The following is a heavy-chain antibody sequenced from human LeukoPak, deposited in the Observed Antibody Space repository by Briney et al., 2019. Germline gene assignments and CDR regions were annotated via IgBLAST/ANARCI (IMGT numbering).Heavy chain of an antibody. CDR1: GYTFTSYA. J-gene: IGHJ6*03. Sequence: AASVKVSCKASGYTFTSYAMNWVRQATGQGLEWMGWMNPNSGNTGYAQKFQGRVTITRNTSISTAYMELSSLRSEDTAVYYCARGSRYCSSTSCYWSPPNYMDVWGKGTTVTVSS. CDR3: ARGSRYCSSTSCYWSPPNYMDV. D-gene: IGHD2-2*01. CDR2: MNPNSGNT. V-gene: IGHV1-8*03.